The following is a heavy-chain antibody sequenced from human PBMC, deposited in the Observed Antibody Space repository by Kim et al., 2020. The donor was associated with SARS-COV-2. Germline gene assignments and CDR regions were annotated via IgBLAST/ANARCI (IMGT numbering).Heavy chain of an antibody. Sequence: GGSLRLSCAASGFTVSSNYMSWVRQAPGKVLEWVSVIYSGGSTYYADSVKGRFTISRDNSKNTLYLQMNSLRAEDTAVYYCARDKPSSDYDILTGYPSRYYYYGMDVWGQGTTVTVSS. CDR2: IYSGGST. CDR1: GFTVSSNY. V-gene: IGHV3-53*01. CDR3: ARDKPSSDYDILTGYPSRYYYYGMDV. D-gene: IGHD3-9*01. J-gene: IGHJ6*02.